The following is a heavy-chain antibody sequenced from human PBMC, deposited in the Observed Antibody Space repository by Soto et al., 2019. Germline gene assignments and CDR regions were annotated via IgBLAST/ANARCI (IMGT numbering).Heavy chain of an antibody. D-gene: IGHD4-4*01. CDR1: GGSISSSSYY. CDR2: IYYSGST. Sequence: PSETLSLTCTVSGGSISSSSYYWGWIRQPPGKGLEWIGSIYYSGSTYYNPSLKSRVTISVDTSKNQFSLKLSSVTAADTAVYYCAIGTTNYYYCMDVWGQGTTVTVSS. J-gene: IGHJ6*02. V-gene: IGHV4-39*01. CDR3: AIGTTNYYYCMDV.